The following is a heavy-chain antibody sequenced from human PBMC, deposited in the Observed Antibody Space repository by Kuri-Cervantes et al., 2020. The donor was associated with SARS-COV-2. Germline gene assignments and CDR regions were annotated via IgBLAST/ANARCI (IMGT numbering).Heavy chain of an antibody. Sequence: ETLSLTCAASGFIFSNYWMSWVRHAPGRGLEWVANIKQDGSEEFYVDSVKGRFTVSRDNAKKSLFLQMNSLRADDTAVYYCARASFDFWSGYYTGYYPDFWGQGALVTVSS. CDR1: GFIFSNYW. CDR3: ARASFDFWSGYYTGYYPDF. CDR2: IKQDGSEE. D-gene: IGHD3-3*01. J-gene: IGHJ4*02. V-gene: IGHV3-7*01.